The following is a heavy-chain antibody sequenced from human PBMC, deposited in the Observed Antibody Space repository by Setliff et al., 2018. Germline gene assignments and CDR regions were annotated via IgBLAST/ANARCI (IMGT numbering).Heavy chain of an antibody. J-gene: IGHJ4*02. CDR2: INHSGNT. Sequence: PETLSLTCAVCGGSFSGYYWSWIRQPPGKGLEWIGEINHSGNTNYNPSLKGRVTISVDTSKNQFALQLSSVTAADTAVYYCAANPGKAAGGDFDYWGQGILVTVSS. CDR3: AANPGKAAGGDFDY. CDR1: GGSFSGYY. V-gene: IGHV4-34*01. D-gene: IGHD6-13*01.